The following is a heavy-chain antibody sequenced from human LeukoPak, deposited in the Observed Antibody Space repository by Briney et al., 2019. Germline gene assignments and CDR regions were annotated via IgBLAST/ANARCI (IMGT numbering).Heavy chain of an antibody. CDR1: GGTFSSYA. CDR2: INPNSGGT. J-gene: IGHJ4*02. V-gene: IGHV1-2*02. D-gene: IGHD3-22*01. Sequence: ASVKVSCKASGGTFSSYAISWVRQAPGQGLEWMGWINPNSGGTNYAQKFQGRVTMTRDTSISTAYMELSRLRSDDTAVYYCARDLDYYDSSGYSLDYWGQGTLVTVSS. CDR3: ARDLDYYDSSGYSLDY.